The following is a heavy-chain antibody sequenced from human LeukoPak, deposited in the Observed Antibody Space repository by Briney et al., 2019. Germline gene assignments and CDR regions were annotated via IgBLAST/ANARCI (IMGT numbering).Heavy chain of an antibody. V-gene: IGHV1-18*01. Sequence: ASVKVSCKASGGTFSSYAISWVRQAPGQGLEWMGWISAYNGNTNYAQKLKGRATMTTDTSTSTAYMELRSLRSDDTAVYYCATSSSWFDAFDIWGQGTMVTVSS. D-gene: IGHD6-13*01. CDR2: ISAYNGNT. J-gene: IGHJ3*02. CDR3: ATSSSWFDAFDI. CDR1: GGTFSSYA.